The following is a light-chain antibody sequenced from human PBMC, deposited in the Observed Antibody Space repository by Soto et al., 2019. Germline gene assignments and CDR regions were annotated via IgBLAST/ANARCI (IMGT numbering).Light chain of an antibody. CDR2: DIN. V-gene: IGLV1-40*01. Sequence: QSVLTQPPSVSGAPGQRVTISCTGSSSNIGATYDVHWYRQHPGKAPKLMIYDINNRPSGVSNRFSGSKSGNTASLTISGLQAEDEADYYCVSYTTSASYVFGTGTKVTVL. CDR3: VSYTTSASYV. J-gene: IGLJ1*01. CDR1: SSNIGATYD.